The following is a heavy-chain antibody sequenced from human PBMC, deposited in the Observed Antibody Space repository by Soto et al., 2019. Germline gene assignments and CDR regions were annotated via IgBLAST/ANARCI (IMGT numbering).Heavy chain of an antibody. Sequence: SETLSLTCAVYGGSFSGYYWSWIRQPPGKGLEWIGEINHSGSTNYNPSLKSRVTISVDTSKNQFSLKLSSVTAADTAVYYCARGSAALPPYYYYYYGMDVWGQGTTVTVS. V-gene: IGHV4-34*01. CDR1: GGSFSGYY. CDR3: ARGSAALPPYYYYYYGMDV. J-gene: IGHJ6*02. D-gene: IGHD2-15*01. CDR2: INHSGST.